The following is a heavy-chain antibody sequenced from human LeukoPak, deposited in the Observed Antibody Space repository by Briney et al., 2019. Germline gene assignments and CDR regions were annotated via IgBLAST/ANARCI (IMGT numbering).Heavy chain of an antibody. CDR1: GFTFDDYA. CDR2: ISWNSGSI. CDR3: AKEELDAFDI. D-gene: IGHD1-7*01. J-gene: IGHJ3*02. V-gene: IGHV3-9*01. Sequence: PGGSLRLSCAASGFTFDDYAMHWVRQAPGKGLEWVSGISWNSGSIGYADSVKGRFTISRDNAKNSLYLQMNSLRAEDTALYYCAKEELDAFDIWGQGTMVTVSS.